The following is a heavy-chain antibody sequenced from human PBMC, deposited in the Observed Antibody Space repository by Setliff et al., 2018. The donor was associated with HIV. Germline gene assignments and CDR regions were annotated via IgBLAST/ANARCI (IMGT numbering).Heavy chain of an antibody. Sequence: SETLSLTCAVSGYSISSGYYWGWIRQPPGKGLEWIGSIYHSGSTYNNPSLKSRVTISVDKSKNQFSLKLSSVTAADTAVYYCARQSSGSPEYFQHWGQGTLVTVSS. CDR3: ARQSSGSPEYFQH. V-gene: IGHV4-38-2*01. CDR1: GYSISSGYY. CDR2: IYHSGST. J-gene: IGHJ1*01. D-gene: IGHD1-26*01.